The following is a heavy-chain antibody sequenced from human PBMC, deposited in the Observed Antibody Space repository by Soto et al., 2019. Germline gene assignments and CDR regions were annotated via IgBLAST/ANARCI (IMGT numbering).Heavy chain of an antibody. Sequence: GESLKISCKASGYSFTDYWIALVRQMPGKGLEWMGIIYPADSDTRYSPSFQGQVTISADKSISTAYLQWSSLKASDTAMYYCARQGVNPPYYYYMDVWGKGTTVTVSS. CDR3: ARQGVNPPYYYYMDV. CDR2: IYPADSDT. V-gene: IGHV5-51*01. CDR1: GYSFTDYW. J-gene: IGHJ6*03.